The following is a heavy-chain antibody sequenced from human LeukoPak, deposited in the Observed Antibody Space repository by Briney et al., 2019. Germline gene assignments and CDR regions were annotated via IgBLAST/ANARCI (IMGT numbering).Heavy chain of an antibody. CDR2: INQDGSER. J-gene: IGHJ4*02. Sequence: GGSLRLSCTASGFTLSSYWMIWVRQAPGKGLECVANINQDGSERYYVDSVKGRFTISRENAKNLLYLQMNSLRAEDTAVYYCARGARTHDYWGQGTLVTVSS. V-gene: IGHV3-7*01. CDR1: GFTLSSYW. D-gene: IGHD6-6*01. CDR3: ARGARTHDY.